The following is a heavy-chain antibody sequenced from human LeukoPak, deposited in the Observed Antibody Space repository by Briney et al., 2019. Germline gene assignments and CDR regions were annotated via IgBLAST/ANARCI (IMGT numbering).Heavy chain of an antibody. CDR3: ASSLRAVDWQFDY. CDR1: GESLNIYY. V-gene: IGHV4-34*01. Sequence: SETLSLTCAVYGESLNIYYWSWIRQPPGKGLEWIGEINHSGRPNYNPSLKSRVTISVETSKNQFSLKLTSVTAADPAMYYCASSLRAVDWQFDYWGQGTLVTVSS. J-gene: IGHJ4*02. CDR2: INHSGRP. D-gene: IGHD3-9*01.